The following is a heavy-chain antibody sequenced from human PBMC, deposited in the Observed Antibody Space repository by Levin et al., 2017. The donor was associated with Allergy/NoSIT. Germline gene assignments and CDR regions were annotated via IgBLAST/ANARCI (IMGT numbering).Heavy chain of an antibody. CDR1: GYSFTSYW. V-gene: IGHV5-51*01. CDR2: IYPGDADT. Sequence: KVSCQGSGYSFTSYWIGWVRQMPGKGLEWMGSIYPGDADTRYSPAFQGQVTISADKSISTAYLQWSSLKASDTAIYYCARRGTRDYYYYMDVWGKGTTVTVSS. J-gene: IGHJ6*03. CDR3: ARRGTRDYYYYMDV. D-gene: IGHD1-1*01.